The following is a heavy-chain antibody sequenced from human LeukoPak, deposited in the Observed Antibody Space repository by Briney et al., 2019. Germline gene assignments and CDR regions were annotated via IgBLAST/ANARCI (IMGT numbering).Heavy chain of an antibody. CDR3: AREREALNDFWSGNDY. V-gene: IGHV1-18*03. J-gene: IGHJ4*02. CDR2: ITAYTGQT. D-gene: IGHD3-3*01. Sequence: GASVKVSCKASGYTFTSYGFTWVRQAPGQGLEWMGWITAYTGQTDYAQKFQGRVTITRDTSASTAYMELSSLRSEDMAVYYCAREREALNDFWSGNDYWGQGTLVTVSS. CDR1: GYTFTSYG.